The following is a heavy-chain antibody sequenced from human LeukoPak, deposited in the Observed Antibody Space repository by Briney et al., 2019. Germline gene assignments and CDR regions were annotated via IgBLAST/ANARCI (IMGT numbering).Heavy chain of an antibody. J-gene: IGHJ4*02. D-gene: IGHD1-1*01. CDR1: GLILSDRY. Sequence: GGSLRLSCAASGLILSDRYMDGAPRARGKGVECVARTRYKSHGHTTEYAASVKGRFIISRDESRNSMYLQMNSLQVENTAIYYCVRGYNSFDSWGPGTVVTVSS. CDR3: VRGYNSFDS. V-gene: IGHV3-72*01. CDR2: TRYKSHGHTT.